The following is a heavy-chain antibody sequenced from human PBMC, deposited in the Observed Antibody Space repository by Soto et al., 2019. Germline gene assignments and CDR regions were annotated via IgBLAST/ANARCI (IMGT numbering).Heavy chain of an antibody. Sequence: QITLKESGPTLVKPTQTLTLTCTFSGFSLSTSGVGVGWIRQPPGKALEWLALIYWDDDKRYSPSLKSRLTITKDTSKNQVVLTMTNMDPVDTATYYCAHRPAGKVHPENIRYFDWLAGRKTYYFDYWGQGTLVTVSS. D-gene: IGHD3-9*01. J-gene: IGHJ4*02. CDR1: GFSLSTSGVG. CDR2: IYWDDDK. V-gene: IGHV2-5*02. CDR3: AHRPAGKVHPENIRYFDWLAGRKTYYFDY.